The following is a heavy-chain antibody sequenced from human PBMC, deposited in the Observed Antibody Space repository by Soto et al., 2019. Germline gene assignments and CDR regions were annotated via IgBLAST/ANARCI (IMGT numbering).Heavy chain of an antibody. V-gene: IGHV3-11*01. CDR1: GFTFSDYY. D-gene: IGHD6-19*01. Sequence: QVQLVESGGGLVKPGGSLRLSCAASGFTFSDYYMNWIRQAPGKGLEWVSYISSSGDTIYYADSVKGRFPMSRDNAKNSLYVQMDILRAEDTAVYYCARGGVAYTSGWGIDYWGQGTLVTVSS. J-gene: IGHJ4*02. CDR3: ARGGVAYTSGWGIDY. CDR2: ISSSGDTI.